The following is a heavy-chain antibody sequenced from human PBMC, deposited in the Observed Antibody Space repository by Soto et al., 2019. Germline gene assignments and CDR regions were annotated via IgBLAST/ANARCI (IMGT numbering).Heavy chain of an antibody. Sequence: SETLSLTCTVSGGSISSYYWSWIRQPPGKGLEWIGYIYYSGSTNYNPSLKSRVTISVDTSKNQFSLKLSSVTAADTAVYYCARGDDDSSGYYYENWFDPWGQGTLVTVSS. V-gene: IGHV4-59*01. CDR1: GGSISSYY. J-gene: IGHJ5*02. CDR2: IYYSGST. D-gene: IGHD3-22*01. CDR3: ARGDDDSSGYYYENWFDP.